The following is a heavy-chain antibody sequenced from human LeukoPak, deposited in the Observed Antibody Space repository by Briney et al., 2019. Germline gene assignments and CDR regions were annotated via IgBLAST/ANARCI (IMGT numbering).Heavy chain of an antibody. CDR1: GFTFSSHS. J-gene: IGHJ4*02. CDR2: ISSSSSYT. V-gene: IGHV3-21*05. Sequence: GGSLRLSCAASGFTFSSHSMNWVRQAPGKGLEWVSYISSSSSYTNYADSVKGRFTISRDNAKNSLYLQMNSLRAEDTAVYYCARDRAPFDYWGQGTLVTVSS. CDR3: ARDRAPFDY.